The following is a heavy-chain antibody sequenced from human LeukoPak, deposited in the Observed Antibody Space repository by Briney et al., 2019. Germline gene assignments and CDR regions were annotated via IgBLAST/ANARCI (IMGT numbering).Heavy chain of an antibody. CDR3: AREARQHTTGWIGMTERAPTFNWFDP. Sequence: SETLSLTCSVSGGSISSYYWSWIRQPPGMGLEWIGDIYYTGSPRYSPSLSGNVFYSGGSPNYNPSLRSRVTISVDTSKNQFSLRLTSVTAADTAVYYCAREARQHTTGWIGMTERAPTFNWFDPWGQGTLVTVSS. D-gene: IGHD6-19*01. J-gene: IGHJ5*02. CDR2: IYYTGSP. V-gene: IGHV4-59*01. CDR1: GGSISSYY.